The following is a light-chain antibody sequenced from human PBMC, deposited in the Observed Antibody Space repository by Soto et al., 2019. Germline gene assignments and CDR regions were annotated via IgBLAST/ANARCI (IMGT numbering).Light chain of an antibody. CDR1: QGIRNN. J-gene: IGKJ1*01. Sequence: IQMTQSPSSLFASVGDRVTITCRASQGIRNNLGWYQQKPGKAPKRLIYAASTLQSGVPSRFSGSGSGRDFTLTISSLQPEDFATYYCLLDYAYFWAFGQGTKVDIK. CDR2: AAS. V-gene: IGKV1-6*02. CDR3: LLDYAYFWA.